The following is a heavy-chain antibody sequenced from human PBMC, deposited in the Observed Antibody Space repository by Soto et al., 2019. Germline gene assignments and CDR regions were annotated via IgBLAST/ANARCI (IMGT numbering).Heavy chain of an antibody. CDR3: ARQIYDSDTGPNFQYYFDS. D-gene: IGHD3-22*01. J-gene: IGHJ4*02. Sequence: VASVKISCNGSGYSFAGYWITWVRQKPWKGLEWMGRIDPSDSQTYYSPSFRGHVTISVTKSITTVFLQWSSLRASDTAMYYCARQIYDSDTGPNFQYYFDSWGQGTPVTVSS. CDR1: GYSFAGYW. CDR2: IDPSDSQT. V-gene: IGHV5-10-1*01.